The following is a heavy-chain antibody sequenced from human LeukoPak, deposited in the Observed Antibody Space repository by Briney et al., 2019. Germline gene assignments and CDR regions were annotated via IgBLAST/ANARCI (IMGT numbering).Heavy chain of an antibody. D-gene: IGHD2-2*01. Sequence: PSETLSLTCTVSGGSISSYYWSWIRQPPGKGLEWIGYVYYSGSTNYNPSLKSRVTISLDTSKNQFSLKVNSVTAADTAVYYCARGTEQSVCSSSSCLFDKWGQGTVVTVSS. J-gene: IGHJ4*02. CDR3: ARGTEQSVCSSSSCLFDK. CDR1: GGSISSYY. CDR2: VYYSGST. V-gene: IGHV4-59*01.